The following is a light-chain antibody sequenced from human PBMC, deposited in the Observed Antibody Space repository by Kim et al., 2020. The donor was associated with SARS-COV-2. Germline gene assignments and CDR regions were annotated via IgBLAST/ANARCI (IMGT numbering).Light chain of an antibody. CDR3: CSFTGSRTWV. CDR1: SSDVGSYNL. V-gene: IGLV2-23*02. J-gene: IGLJ3*02. CDR2: EVT. Sequence: GQSTTIPCTGTSSDVGSYNLVSWNQHHPGNAPKLIIYEVTKRPSGVSNRFSGSKSGNTASLTISGLQAEDEGDYYCCSFTGSRTWVFGGGTQLTVL.